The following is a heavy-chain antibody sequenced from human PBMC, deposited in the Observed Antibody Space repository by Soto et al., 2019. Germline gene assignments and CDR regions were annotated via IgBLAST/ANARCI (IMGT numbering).Heavy chain of an antibody. CDR3: VTXXXXXXHDTRFDY. CDR1: GFTFTNHG. Sequence: QMHLVESGGGVVQPGMSLRLSCAVSGFTFTNHGIHWVRQAPGKGLEWVADISYNGIDNWYADSVKGRFTVTRDNFGXXXXLXXXXXXXXXXXXXXXVTXXXXXXHDTRFDYWGQGTLVTVSS. CDR2: ISYNGIDN. D-gene: IGHD3-10*01. V-gene: IGHV3-30*03. J-gene: IGHJ4*02.